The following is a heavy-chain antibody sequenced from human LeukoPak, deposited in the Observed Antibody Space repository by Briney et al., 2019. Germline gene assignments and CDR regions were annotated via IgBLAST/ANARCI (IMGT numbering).Heavy chain of an antibody. Sequence: ASVTVSCKASGGTFISYAISWVRQAPGQGLEWMGRIIPILGIANYEQKFQGRGTITTDKSTSTASMELSSLRSEDTAVYYCASIEESSGSYYNSYWFDPWGQGTLVTVSS. V-gene: IGHV1-69*04. CDR1: GGTFISYA. J-gene: IGHJ5*02. CDR3: ASIEESSGSYYNSYWFDP. D-gene: IGHD3-10*01. CDR2: IIPILGIA.